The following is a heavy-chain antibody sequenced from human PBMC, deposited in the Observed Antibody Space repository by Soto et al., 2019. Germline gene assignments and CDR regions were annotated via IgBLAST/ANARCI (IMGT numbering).Heavy chain of an antibody. CDR1: GFTFSNAW. Sequence: GGSLRLSCAASGFTFSNAWMSWVRQAPGKGLEWVGRIKSKTDGGTTDYAAPVKGRFTISRDDSKNTLYLQMNSLKTEDTAVYYCTTEEYILTGYESWGQGTRVTVAS. V-gene: IGHV3-15*01. D-gene: IGHD3-9*01. CDR3: TTEEYILTGYES. J-gene: IGHJ4*02. CDR2: IKSKTDGGTT.